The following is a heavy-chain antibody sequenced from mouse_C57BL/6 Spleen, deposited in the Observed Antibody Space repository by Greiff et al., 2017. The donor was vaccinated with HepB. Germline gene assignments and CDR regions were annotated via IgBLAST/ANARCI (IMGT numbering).Heavy chain of an antibody. D-gene: IGHD2-4*01. CDR1: GYTFTDYY. CDR3: ARGEDYDDCAMDY. V-gene: IGHV1-26*01. Sequence: EVQLQQSGRELVKPGASVKISCKASGYTFTDYYMNWVKQSPGKSLEWIGDINANNGGTSYNQKFKGKATLTVDKSSNTAYMELRSLTSEDSAVYYCARGEDYDDCAMDYWGQGTSVTVSS. CDR2: INANNGGT. J-gene: IGHJ4*01.